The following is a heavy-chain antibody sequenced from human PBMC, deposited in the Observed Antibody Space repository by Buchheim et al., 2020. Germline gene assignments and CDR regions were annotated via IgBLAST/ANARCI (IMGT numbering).Heavy chain of an antibody. D-gene: IGHD4-17*01. J-gene: IGHJ4*02. V-gene: IGHV3-30-3*01. CDR2: IGYDESYE. CDR1: GFTFHEYA. Sequence: QVQLVESGGGVVQPGRSLRLSCAASGFTFHEYAMQWVRQAPGKGLEWVALIGYDESYEYYVDSVKGRFTISRDQSKNTVFLQMNSLRDEDTAVYYCASNDHGDYAHYFDYWGQGTL. CDR3: ASNDHGDYAHYFDY.